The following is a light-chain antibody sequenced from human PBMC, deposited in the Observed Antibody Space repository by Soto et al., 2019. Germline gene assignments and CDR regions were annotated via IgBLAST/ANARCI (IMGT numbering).Light chain of an antibody. CDR3: QQYGSSGT. CDR2: GAS. J-gene: IGKJ1*01. V-gene: IGKV3-20*01. CDR1: QSVGSY. Sequence: IVLIQSPATLSLSPGERATLSCRASQSVGSYLAWYQHKPGQAPRLLIYGASNRATGIPDRFSGSGSGTDFTLTISRLEPEDFAVYYCQQYGSSGTFGQGTKVDI.